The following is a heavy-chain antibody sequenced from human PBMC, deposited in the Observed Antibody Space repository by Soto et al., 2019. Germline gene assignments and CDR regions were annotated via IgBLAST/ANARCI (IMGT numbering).Heavy chain of an antibody. Sequence: SCAASGFSFRNYGMHWVRQAPGKGLEWVSSISKSSSYIYYADSVKGRFTISRDNAKNSLYLQMNSLRAEDTAVYYCARGDYDFLTGYSYYFDYWGQGTLVTV. CDR1: GFSFRNYG. CDR2: ISKSSSYI. V-gene: IGHV3-21*01. J-gene: IGHJ4*02. CDR3: ARGDYDFLTGYSYYFDY. D-gene: IGHD3-9*01.